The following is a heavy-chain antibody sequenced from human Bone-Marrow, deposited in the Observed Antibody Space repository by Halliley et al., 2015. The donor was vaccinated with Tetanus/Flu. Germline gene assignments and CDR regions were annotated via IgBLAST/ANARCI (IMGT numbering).Heavy chain of an antibody. D-gene: IGHD1-26*01. V-gene: IGHV5-51*01. CDR1: GYSFTNYW. CDR2: IYPGDSDA. Sequence: QLVQSGAEVKKPGESLRISCKGSGYSFTNYWIDWVRQMPGKGLEWMGIIYPGDSDARYSPSLEGQITISADNSIGTAYLQLHSLKASDTAMYYCARHGDDSGSYLYYFYGMDVWGQGTTVTVSS. CDR3: ARHGDDSGSYLYYFYGMDV. J-gene: IGHJ6*02.